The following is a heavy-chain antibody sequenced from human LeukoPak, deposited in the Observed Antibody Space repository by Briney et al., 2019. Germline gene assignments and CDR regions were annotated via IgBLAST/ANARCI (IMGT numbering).Heavy chain of an antibody. CDR1: GGSISSSNW. CDR3: ARGAMVRGVLSYYYYYYYMDV. D-gene: IGHD3-10*01. V-gene: IGHV4-4*02. CDR2: IYHSGST. J-gene: IGHJ6*03. Sequence: SETLSLTCAVSGGSISSSNWWSWVRQPPGKGLEWIGEIYHSGSTNYNPSLKSRVTISVDKSKNQFSLKLSSVTAADTAVYYCARGAMVRGVLSYYYYYYYMDVWGKGTTVTVSS.